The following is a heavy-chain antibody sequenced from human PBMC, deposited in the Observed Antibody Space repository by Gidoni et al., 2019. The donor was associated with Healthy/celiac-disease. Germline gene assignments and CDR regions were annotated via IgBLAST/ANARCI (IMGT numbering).Heavy chain of an antibody. V-gene: IGHV3-9*01. CDR3: AKALWFGEQDAFDI. Sequence: EVQLVESGGGLVQPGRSLRLSCAASGFTFDDYAMHLVRQAPGKGLEWVSGISWNSGSIGYADSVKGRFTISRDNAKNSLYLQMNSLRAEDTALYYCAKALWFGEQDAFDIWGQGTMVTVSS. CDR1: GFTFDDYA. J-gene: IGHJ3*02. D-gene: IGHD3-10*01. CDR2: ISWNSGSI.